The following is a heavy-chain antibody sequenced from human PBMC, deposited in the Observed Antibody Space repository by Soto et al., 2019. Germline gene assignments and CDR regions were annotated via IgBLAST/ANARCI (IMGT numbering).Heavy chain of an antibody. CDR2: IKSKTDGGTT. J-gene: IGHJ4*02. Sequence: EVQLVESGGGLVKPGGSLRLSCAASGFTFSNAWMSWVRQAPGKGLEWDGRIKSKTDGGTTDYAAPVKGRFTISRDDSKNTLYLQMNSLKTEDTAVYYCTTAPDSNSPFGYWGQGTLVTVSS. D-gene: IGHD4-4*01. V-gene: IGHV3-15*01. CDR3: TTAPDSNSPFGY. CDR1: GFTFSNAW.